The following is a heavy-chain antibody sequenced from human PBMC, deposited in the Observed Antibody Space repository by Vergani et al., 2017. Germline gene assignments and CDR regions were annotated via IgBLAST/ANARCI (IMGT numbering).Heavy chain of an antibody. D-gene: IGHD3-10*01. CDR2: IYHSGST. J-gene: IGHJ4*02. V-gene: IGHV4-38-2*01. CDR1: DFISNGHY. CDR3: ARWDTMVRGVGYYFDY. Sequence: QLHLQESGPGLVKPSETLSLICDVFDFISNGHYWGWIRQPPGKGLEWIGSIYHSGSTYYNPSLKSRVTLSVDTSKNQFSLKLSSVTAADTAVYYCARWDTMVRGVGYYFDYWGQGTLVTVSS.